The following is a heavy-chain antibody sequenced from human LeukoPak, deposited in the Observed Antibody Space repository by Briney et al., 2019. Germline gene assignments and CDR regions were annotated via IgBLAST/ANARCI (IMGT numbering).Heavy chain of an antibody. J-gene: IGHJ6*02. Sequence: GGSLRLSCATSGFTFSDYYMSWIRQAPGKGLEWVSYISNSGSMIYYADSVKGRFTISRHNSKNTLYLQMNSLRAEDTAVYYCARGIAAAGDYYGMDVWGQGTTVTVSS. CDR1: GFTFSDYY. V-gene: IGHV3-11*01. CDR3: ARGIAAAGDYYGMDV. D-gene: IGHD6-13*01. CDR2: ISNSGSMI.